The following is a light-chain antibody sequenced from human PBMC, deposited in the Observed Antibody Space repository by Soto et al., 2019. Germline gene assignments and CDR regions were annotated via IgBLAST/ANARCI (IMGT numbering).Light chain of an antibody. CDR3: AAWDDSLNGWV. V-gene: IGLV1-44*01. CDR2: TNN. Sequence: QSVLTQPPSASGTPGQRVTISCSGGSSNIGSDAVNWYQQLPGTAPKLLIYTNNQRPSGVPDRFSGSKSGTSASLAISGLQSEDEAYYYCAAWDDSLNGWVFGGGTKLTVL. CDR1: SSNIGSDA. J-gene: IGLJ3*02.